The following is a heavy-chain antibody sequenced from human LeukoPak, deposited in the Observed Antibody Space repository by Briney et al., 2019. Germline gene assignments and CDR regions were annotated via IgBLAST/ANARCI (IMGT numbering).Heavy chain of an antibody. CDR2: IYDSGNT. CDR3: ARQKRWLQSSFDY. J-gene: IGHJ4*02. V-gene: IGHV4-34*01. CDR1: GGSFSGYY. Sequence: SETLSLTCAVYGGSFSGYYWSWIRQPPGKGLEWIGSIYDSGNTNYNPSLKSRVTISVDTSKNQISLKVSSVTATDTAVYYCARQKRWLQSSFDYWAQGTLVTVSS. D-gene: IGHD5-24*01.